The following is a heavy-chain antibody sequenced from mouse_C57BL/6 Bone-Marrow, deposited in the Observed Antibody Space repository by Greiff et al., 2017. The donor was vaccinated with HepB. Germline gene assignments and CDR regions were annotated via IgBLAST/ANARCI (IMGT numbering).Heavy chain of an antibody. V-gene: IGHV5-12*01. CDR1: GFTFSDYY. J-gene: IGHJ2*01. CDR3: ARHPLTTVRNVYFDY. Sequence: EVMLVESGGGLVQPGGSLKLSCAASGFTFSDYYMYWVRQTPEKRLEWVAYISNGGGSTYYPDTVKGRFTISRDNAKNTLYLQMSRLKSEDTAMYYCARHPLTTVRNVYFDYWGQGTTLTVSS. D-gene: IGHD1-1*01. CDR2: ISNGGGST.